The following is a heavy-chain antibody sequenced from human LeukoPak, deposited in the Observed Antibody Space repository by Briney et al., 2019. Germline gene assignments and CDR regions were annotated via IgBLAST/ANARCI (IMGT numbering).Heavy chain of an antibody. CDR3: ARDRAYYDSSGYEDWFDP. CDR1: GGSISSSSYY. D-gene: IGHD3-22*01. Sequence: TSETLSLTCTVSGGSISSSSYYWGWIRQPPGKGLEWIGSIYYSGSTYYNPSLKSRVTISVDTSKNQFSLKLSSVTAADTAVYYCARDRAYYDSSGYEDWFDPWGQGTLVTVSS. J-gene: IGHJ5*02. V-gene: IGHV4-39*07. CDR2: IYYSGST.